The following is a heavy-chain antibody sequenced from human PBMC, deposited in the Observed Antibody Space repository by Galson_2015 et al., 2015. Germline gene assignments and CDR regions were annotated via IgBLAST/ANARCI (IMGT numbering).Heavy chain of an antibody. V-gene: IGHV4-61*01. D-gene: IGHD2-2*01. CDR3: ASLYCSSTSCLYSSSWYPQTYYFDY. Sequence: ETLSLTCTVSGGSVSSGSYYWSWIRQPPGKGLEWIGYIYCSGSTNYNPSLKSRVTISVDTSKNQFSLKLSSVTAADTAVYYCASLYCSSTSCLYSSSWYPQTYYFDYWGQGTLVTVSS. J-gene: IGHJ4*02. CDR1: GGSVSSGSYY. CDR2: IYCSGST.